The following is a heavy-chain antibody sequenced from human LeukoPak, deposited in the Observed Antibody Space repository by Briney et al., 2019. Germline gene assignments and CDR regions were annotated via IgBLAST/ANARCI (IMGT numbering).Heavy chain of an antibody. J-gene: IGHJ3*02. CDR2: ISYNGST. Sequence: KSSETLSLTCAVSHDSFSSHYWTWIRQPPGKGLEWIGYISYNGSTNYNPSLKSRVTISIDTSKNQFSLKLTSVTAADTAVYYCARDLVTVTKGFDIWGQGTMVSVSS. D-gene: IGHD4-17*01. CDR1: HDSFSSHY. CDR3: ARDLVTVTKGFDI. V-gene: IGHV4-59*11.